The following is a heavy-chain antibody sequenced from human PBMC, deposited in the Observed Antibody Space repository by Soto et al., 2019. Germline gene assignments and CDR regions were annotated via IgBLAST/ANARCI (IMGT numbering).Heavy chain of an antibody. CDR1: GFIFSGSA. Sequence: GGSLRLSCAASGFIFSGSAIHWVRQGSGKGLEWVGRIRSRANNFATSSAASVGGRLTLPIDESKNTAYLQMYTPKRDDKAEYSSVRAQGAALGDYCYNCMDGWGQGTRVTVSS. CDR3: VRAQGAALGDYCYNCMDG. V-gene: IGHV3-73*01. CDR2: IRSRANNFAT. J-gene: IGHJ6*02. D-gene: IGHD2-15*01.